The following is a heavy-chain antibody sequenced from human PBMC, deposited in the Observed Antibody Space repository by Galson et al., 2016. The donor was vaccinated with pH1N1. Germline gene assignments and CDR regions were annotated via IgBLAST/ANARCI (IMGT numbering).Heavy chain of an antibody. CDR3: AHRRSPYVDFCVGPNWFDS. CDR2: ICWNDEK. V-gene: IGHV2-5*01. Sequence: PALVKPPQTLTLTCTVSGFSLDTSGVGVGWIRQPPGKALEWLGDICWNDEKRYSPSLRNSLTITKDASKNQVVLTMTNVDPVDTATYFCAHRRSPYVDFCVGPNWFDSWGQGTLVIVSS. D-gene: IGHD3-3*01. J-gene: IGHJ5*01. CDR1: GFSLDTSGVG.